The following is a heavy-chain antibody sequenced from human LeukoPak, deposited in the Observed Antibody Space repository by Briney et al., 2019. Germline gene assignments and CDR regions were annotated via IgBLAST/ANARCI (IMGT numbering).Heavy chain of an antibody. V-gene: IGHV1-46*01. Sequence: ASVKVSCKASGYTFTSYYMHWVRQAPGQGLEWMGIINPSDGSAGYAQKFQGRVTMTRDMSTSTVYMDLSSLTSEDTAVYYCARDQNYGGNTGSDYWGQGALVTVSS. J-gene: IGHJ4*02. CDR2: INPSDGSA. D-gene: IGHD4-23*01. CDR3: ARDQNYGGNTGSDY. CDR1: GYTFTSYY.